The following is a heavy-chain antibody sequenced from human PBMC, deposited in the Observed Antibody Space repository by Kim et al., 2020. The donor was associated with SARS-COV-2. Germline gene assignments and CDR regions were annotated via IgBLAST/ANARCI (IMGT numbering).Heavy chain of an antibody. D-gene: IGHD6-19*01. CDR1: GFTFSSYD. J-gene: IGHJ2*01. Sequence: GGSLRLSCAASGFTFSSYDMHWVRQATGKGLEWVSLIGTAGDTYYPASVKGRFTISRENAKNSLYLQMNSLRAGDTAVYYCARESYSSGWSRTYWYFDLWGRGTLVTVSS. V-gene: IGHV3-13*01. CDR3: ARESYSSGWSRTYWYFDL. CDR2: IGTAGDT.